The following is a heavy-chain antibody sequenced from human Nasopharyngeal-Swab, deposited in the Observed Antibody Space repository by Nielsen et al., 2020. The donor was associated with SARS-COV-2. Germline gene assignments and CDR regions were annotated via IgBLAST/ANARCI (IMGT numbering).Heavy chain of an antibody. CDR3: AFYCSGGSCYSGYYYGMDV. V-gene: IGHV1-2*06. D-gene: IGHD2-15*01. Sequence: AAVKESCKAAGDTFIGYYMHWVRQDPGQGLEGMGRSNPNSGGTNYAQKSQGRVTMTRDTTLSTAYMELSRLRSDDTSVYYCAFYCSGGSCYSGYYYGMDVWGQGTTVTVSS. CDR1: GDTFIGYY. J-gene: IGHJ6*02. CDR2: SNPNSGGT.